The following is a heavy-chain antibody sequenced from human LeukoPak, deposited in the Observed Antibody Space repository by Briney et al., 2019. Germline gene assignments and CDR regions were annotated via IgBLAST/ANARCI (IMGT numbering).Heavy chain of an antibody. V-gene: IGHV4-59*01. CDR2: IYYSGST. J-gene: IGHJ4*02. CDR3: ARDRMVRGVIMNDY. CDR1: GGSINYYY. Sequence: SETLSLTCTVSGGSINYYYWMWIRQPPGKGLEWIGYIYYSGSTNYNPSLKSRVTISVDTSKNQFSLKLSSVTAADTAVYYCARDRMVRGVIMNDYWGQGTLVTVSS. D-gene: IGHD3-10*01.